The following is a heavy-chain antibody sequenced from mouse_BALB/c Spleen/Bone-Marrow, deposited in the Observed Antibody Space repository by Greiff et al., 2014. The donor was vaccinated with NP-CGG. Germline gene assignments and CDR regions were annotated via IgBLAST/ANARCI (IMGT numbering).Heavy chain of an antibody. CDR3: AREGYDYDWFAY. J-gene: IGHJ3*01. V-gene: IGHV1-80*01. CDR1: GYAFSSYW. CDR2: IYPGDGDT. Sequence: VNLVESGAELVRPGSSVKISCKASGYAFSSYWMNWVKQRPGQGLEWIGQIYPGDGDTNYNGKFKGKATLTADKSSSTAYMQLSSLTSEDSAVYFCAREGYDYDWFAYWGQGTLVTVPA. D-gene: IGHD2-4*01.